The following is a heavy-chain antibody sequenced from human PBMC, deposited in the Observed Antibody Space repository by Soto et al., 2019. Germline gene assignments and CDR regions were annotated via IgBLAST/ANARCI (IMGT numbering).Heavy chain of an antibody. CDR3: AKLGYSGYDPHPVDY. V-gene: IGHV3-23*01. Sequence: GGSLRLSCAASGFTFSSYAMSWVRQAPGKGLEWVSAISGSGGSTYYADSVKGRFTISRDNSKNTLYLQMNSLNAEDTAVYSCAKLGYSGYDPHPVDYWGQGTLVTVSS. J-gene: IGHJ4*02. CDR2: ISGSGGST. D-gene: IGHD5-12*01. CDR1: GFTFSSYA.